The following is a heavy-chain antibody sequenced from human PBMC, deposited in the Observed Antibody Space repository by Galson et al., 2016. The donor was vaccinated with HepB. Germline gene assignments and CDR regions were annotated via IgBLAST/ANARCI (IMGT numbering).Heavy chain of an antibody. D-gene: IGHD2-2*01. CDR3: ARRVCTATTCFVNWFDP. J-gene: IGHJ5*02. Sequence: SVKVSCKASGYIFTDYFVHWVRQAPGQGLEWVGIINPTDGTTHYAQKLQGRVAMTRDTSTSTVYMELNTLRSEDTAVYYCARRVCTATTCFVNWFDPWGQGTLGSVSS. CDR2: INPTDGTT. V-gene: IGHV1-46*01. CDR1: GYIFTDYF.